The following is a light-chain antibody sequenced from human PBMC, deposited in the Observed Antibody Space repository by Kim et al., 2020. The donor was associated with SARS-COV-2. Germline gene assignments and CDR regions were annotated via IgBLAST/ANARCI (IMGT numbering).Light chain of an antibody. Sequence: ASVGDRVTSTCRASQSISSWLAWYQQKPGKAPKLLIYDASRLESGVPSRFSGSGSGTEFTLTISSLQPDDFATYYCQQYNSYSPTFGQGTKVDIK. CDR2: DAS. CDR3: QQYNSYSPT. CDR1: QSISSW. J-gene: IGKJ1*01. V-gene: IGKV1-5*01.